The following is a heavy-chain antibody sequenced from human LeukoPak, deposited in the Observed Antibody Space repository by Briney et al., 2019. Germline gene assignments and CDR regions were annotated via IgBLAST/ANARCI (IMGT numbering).Heavy chain of an antibody. CDR3: ARAPGAYSSGWAYYFDY. CDR1: GDSITSGTYY. V-gene: IGHV4-39*01. J-gene: IGHJ4*02. CDR2: IYYSGST. D-gene: IGHD6-19*01. Sequence: SETLSLTCTVSGDSITSGTYYWTWIRQPAGKGLEWIGSIYYSGSTYYNPSLKSRVTISVDTSKNQFSLRLSSVTAADTAVYYCARAPGAYSSGWAYYFDYWGQGTLVTVSS.